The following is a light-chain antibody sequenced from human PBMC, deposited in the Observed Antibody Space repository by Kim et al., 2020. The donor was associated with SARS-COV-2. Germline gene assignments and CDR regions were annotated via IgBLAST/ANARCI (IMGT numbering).Light chain of an antibody. CDR2: GAS. V-gene: IGKV3-15*01. CDR3: QQYSNWPPIT. J-gene: IGKJ5*01. CDR1: QSVSSN. Sequence: EIVMTQSPATLSVSPGERATLSCRTSQSVSSNLAWYQQKPGQAPRFLIYGASTRATGIPARFSGSGSGTEFTLTISSLQSEDFAVYYCQQYSNWPPITFGQGTRLEIK.